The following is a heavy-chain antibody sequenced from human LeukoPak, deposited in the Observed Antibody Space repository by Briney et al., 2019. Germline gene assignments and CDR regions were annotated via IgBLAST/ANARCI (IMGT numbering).Heavy chain of an antibody. V-gene: IGHV3-30*02. J-gene: IGHJ4*02. Sequence: GGSLRLSCAASGFTFSSYGMHWVRQAPGKGLEWVAFIRYDGSNKYYADSVKGRFSISRDNSKNTLYLQMNSLRAEDTAVFYCARMIVGTTGGWGQGTLVTVSS. CDR2: IRYDGSNK. CDR1: GFTFSSYG. CDR3: ARMIVGTTGG. D-gene: IGHD1-26*01.